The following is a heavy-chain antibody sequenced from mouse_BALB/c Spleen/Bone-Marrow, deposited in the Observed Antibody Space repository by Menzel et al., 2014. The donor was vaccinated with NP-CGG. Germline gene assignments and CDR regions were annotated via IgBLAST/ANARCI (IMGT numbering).Heavy chain of an antibody. D-gene: IGHD1-1*01. V-gene: IGHV1S81*02. Sequence: GAELVKPGASVKLSCKASGYTFTSFYMYWVKQRPGQGLEWIGGINPSNGGTNFNEKFKSKATLTLDKSSSTAYMQLSSLTSEDSAVYYCTRGSYGSSQYYFDYWGQGTTLTVSS. CDR3: TRGSYGSSQYYFDY. CDR1: GYTFTSFY. J-gene: IGHJ2*01. CDR2: INPSNGGT.